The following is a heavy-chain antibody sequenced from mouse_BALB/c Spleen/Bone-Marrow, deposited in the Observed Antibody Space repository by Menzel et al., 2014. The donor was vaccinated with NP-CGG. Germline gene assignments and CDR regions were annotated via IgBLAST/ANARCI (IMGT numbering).Heavy chain of an antibody. D-gene: IGHD1-1*01. V-gene: IGHV1S81*02. Sequence: GAELVKPGASVKLSCKASGYTFTSFYMYWVKQRPGQGLEWIGGINPSNGGTNFNEKFKSKATLTLDKSSSTAYMQLSSLTSEDSAVYYCTRGSYGSSQYYFDYWGQGTTLTVSS. CDR3: TRGSYGSSQYYFDY. CDR1: GYTFTSFY. J-gene: IGHJ2*01. CDR2: INPSNGGT.